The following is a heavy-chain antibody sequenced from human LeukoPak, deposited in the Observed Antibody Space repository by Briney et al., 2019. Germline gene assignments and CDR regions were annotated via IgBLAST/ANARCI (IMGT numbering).Heavy chain of an antibody. J-gene: IGHJ4*02. V-gene: IGHV4-61*08. CDR1: GGSVSSGGYY. CDR3: ARDYYDSSGYYDY. D-gene: IGHD3-22*01. Sequence: PSETPSLTCTVSGGSVSSGGYYWSWIRQPPGKGLEWIGYVYYSGNTNYNPSLKSRVTISVDTSKNQFSLKLSSVTAADTAVYYCARDYYDSSGYYDYWGQEALVTVSS. CDR2: VYYSGNT.